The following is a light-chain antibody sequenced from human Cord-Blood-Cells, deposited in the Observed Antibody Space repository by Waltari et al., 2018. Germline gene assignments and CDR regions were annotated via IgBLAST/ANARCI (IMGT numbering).Light chain of an antibody. CDR3: CSYAGSYTL. J-gene: IGLJ3*02. CDR1: SSDGGGYNY. Sequence: QSALTQPRSVSVSPGQSVTISCTGTSSDGGGYNYVSWYQQPPGKAPNLMIYDVSTRPSGVPDRFSGSKSGNTASLTISVLQAEAEADYYCCSYAGSYTLFGGGTKLTVL. V-gene: IGLV2-11*01. CDR2: DVS.